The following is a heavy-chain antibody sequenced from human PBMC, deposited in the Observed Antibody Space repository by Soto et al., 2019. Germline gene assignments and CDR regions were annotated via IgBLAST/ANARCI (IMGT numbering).Heavy chain of an antibody. Sequence: QVQLQESGPGLLKPSGTLFLTCAVSGASVSSGNWWSWVRQPPGKGLEWIGEMHPSGNTNYNPSLKSRVRVSVDKSKHQLSLPVNSLTAADTAVYFCARHGDYFFDLWGQGTLVTVSS. CDR2: MHPSGNT. CDR3: ARHGDYFFDL. J-gene: IGHJ4*02. CDR1: GASVSSGNW. V-gene: IGHV4-4*02. D-gene: IGHD4-17*01.